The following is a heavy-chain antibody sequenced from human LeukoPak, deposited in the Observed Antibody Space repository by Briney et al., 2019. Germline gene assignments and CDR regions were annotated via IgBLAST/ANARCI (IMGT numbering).Heavy chain of an antibody. Sequence: PGGSLRLSCAASGFTVSSNYMSWVRQAPGKGLEWVSVIYSGGSTYYADSAKGRFTISRDNSKNTPYFQINSMRAEDTAVVYYARDFVVTKGFGAFDIWGQGTMVTVSS. J-gene: IGHJ3*02. CDR2: IYSGGST. CDR1: GFTVSSNY. D-gene: IGHD3-16*01. V-gene: IGHV3-66*01. CDR3: ARDFVVTKGFGAFDI.